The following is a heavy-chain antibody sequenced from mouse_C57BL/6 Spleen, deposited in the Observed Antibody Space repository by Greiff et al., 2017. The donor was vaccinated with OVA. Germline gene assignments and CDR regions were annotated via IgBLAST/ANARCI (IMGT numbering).Heavy chain of an antibody. CDR1: GYTFTDYY. J-gene: IGHJ2*01. CDR2: IYPGSGNT. V-gene: IGHV1-76*01. Sequence: VQLQQSGAELVRPGASVKLSCKASGYTFTDYYINWVKQRPGQGLEWIARIYPGSGNTYYNEKFKGKATLTAEKSSSTAYMQLSSLTSEDSAVYFCARSGDYDGDYFDYWGQGTTLTVSS. CDR3: ARSGDYDGDYFDY. D-gene: IGHD2-4*01.